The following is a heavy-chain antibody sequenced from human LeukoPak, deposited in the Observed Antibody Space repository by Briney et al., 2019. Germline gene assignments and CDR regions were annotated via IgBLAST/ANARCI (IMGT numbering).Heavy chain of an antibody. CDR2: ISSTSSYI. CDR3: ARGVYWQQEHYGMDV. J-gene: IGHJ6*02. D-gene: IGHD6-13*01. CDR1: GFTFSDYY. Sequence: GGSLRLSCAASGFTFSDYYMSWIRQAPGKGLEWVSYISSTSSYIYFADSVKGRFTISRDNGKDVVSLQMNSLRAEDTAVYYCARGVYWQQEHYGMDVWGQGTTVTVSS. V-gene: IGHV3-11*06.